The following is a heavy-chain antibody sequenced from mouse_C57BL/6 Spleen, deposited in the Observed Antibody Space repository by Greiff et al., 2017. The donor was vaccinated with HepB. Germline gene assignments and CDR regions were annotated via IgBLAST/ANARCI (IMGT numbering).Heavy chain of an antibody. CDR2: INPNNGGT. J-gene: IGHJ1*03. Sequence: VQLQQSGPELVKPGASVKIPCKASGYTFTDYNMDWVKQSHGKSLEWIGDINPNNGGTIYNQNFKGKATLTVDKSSSTAYMELRSLTSEDTAVYYCERYYYGSSYWYFDVWGTGTTVTVSS. CDR3: ERYYYGSSYWYFDV. CDR1: GYTFTDYN. D-gene: IGHD1-1*01. V-gene: IGHV1-18*01.